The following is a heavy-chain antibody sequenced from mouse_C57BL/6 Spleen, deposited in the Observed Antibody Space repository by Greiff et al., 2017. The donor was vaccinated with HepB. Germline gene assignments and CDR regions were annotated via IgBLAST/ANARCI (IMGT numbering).Heavy chain of an antibody. D-gene: IGHD2-3*01. CDR2: ISYDGSN. V-gene: IGHV3-6*01. J-gene: IGHJ3*01. CDR3: ARDYDGYYWFAY. Sequence: VQLKESGPGLVKPSQSLSLTCSVTGYSITSGYYWNWIRQFPGNKLEWMGYISYDGSNNYNPSLKNRISITRDTSKNQFFLKLNSVTTEDTATYYCARDYDGYYWFAYWGQGTLVTVSA. CDR1: GYSITSGYY.